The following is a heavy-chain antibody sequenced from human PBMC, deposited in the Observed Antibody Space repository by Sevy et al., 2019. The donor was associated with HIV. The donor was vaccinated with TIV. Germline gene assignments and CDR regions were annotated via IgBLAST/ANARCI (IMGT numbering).Heavy chain of an antibody. D-gene: IGHD3-22*01. V-gene: IGHV1-24*01. CDR3: ATTKDYDDSSAYPVDY. CDR2: FDPEDDER. Sequence: ASVKVSCKVSGYTLTAFAMHWVRQAPGKGLEWMGTFDPEDDERIYAQKFQGRVSITADTSADTAYMELSSLRSEDTDIYYCATTKDYDDSSAYPVDYWGQGTLVTVSS. CDR1: GYTLTAFA. J-gene: IGHJ4*02.